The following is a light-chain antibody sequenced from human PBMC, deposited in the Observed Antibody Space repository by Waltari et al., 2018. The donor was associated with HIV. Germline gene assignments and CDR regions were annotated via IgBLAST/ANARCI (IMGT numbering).Light chain of an antibody. J-gene: IGKJ3*01. Sequence: DIVVAQSPDSLAVSLGERATITCKSSPSVLNSSNNKHYLAWSQQKHGQPPKLLLYWSSTRESGVPDRFRCSESGTEFTLTISSLQAEEAAVYYCQQYYSTPLTFGPGTKVDIK. CDR1: PSVLNSSNNKHY. CDR3: QQYYSTPLT. V-gene: IGKV4-1*01. CDR2: WSS.